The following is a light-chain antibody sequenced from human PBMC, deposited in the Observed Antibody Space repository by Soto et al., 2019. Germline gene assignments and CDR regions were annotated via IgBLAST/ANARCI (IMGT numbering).Light chain of an antibody. V-gene: IGKV2-30*01. CDR2: KVS. J-gene: IGKJ2*01. CDR3: MQGTHWPPYT. Sequence: DVVMTQSPLSLPVTLGQPASISCRSSRSLAYSDGNTYLNWFQQRPGQSPRRLIYKVSNRDSGVPDRFRGSGSGTDFTLKISRVEAEDVGVYYCMQGTHWPPYTFGQGTKLEIK. CDR1: RSLAYSDGNTY.